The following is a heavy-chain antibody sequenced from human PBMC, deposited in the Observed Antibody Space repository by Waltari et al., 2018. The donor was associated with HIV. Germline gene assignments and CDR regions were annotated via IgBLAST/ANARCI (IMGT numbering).Heavy chain of an antibody. V-gene: IGHV3-23*01. D-gene: IGHD1-1*01. CDR2: LSGSGGST. CDR3: AIQYNPLNNYYYGMDV. J-gene: IGHJ6*02. Sequence: EVQLLESGGGLVQPGGSLRLSCVGSGFTFRKYGMTWVRQAPGKGLEWVSGLSGSGGSTHYADSVKGRFTISRDNSNNTSYLQMNSLRAEDTAVYYWAIQYNPLNNYYYGMDVWGQGTTVTVSS. CDR1: GFTFRKYG.